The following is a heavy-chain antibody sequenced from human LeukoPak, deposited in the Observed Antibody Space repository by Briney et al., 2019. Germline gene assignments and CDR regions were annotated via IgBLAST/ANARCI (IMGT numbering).Heavy chain of an antibody. J-gene: IGHJ4*02. CDR1: GFTFSSYW. CDR3: AREEPVAILSH. CDR2: IKEDGSEK. Sequence: GGSLRLSCAASGFTFSSYWMSWVRQAPGKGLKWVANIKEDGSEKYYVDSVKGRFTISRDNAKNSLFLEMNSLRAGDTALYYCAREEPVAILSHWGQGTLVTVSS. V-gene: IGHV3-7*01. D-gene: IGHD2-2*01.